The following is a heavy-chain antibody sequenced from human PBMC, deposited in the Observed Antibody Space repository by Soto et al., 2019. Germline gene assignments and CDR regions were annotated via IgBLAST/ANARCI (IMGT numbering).Heavy chain of an antibody. CDR1: GYTFTSYA. CDR2: INAGNGNT. CDR3: AVNNYDFWSGYYTPVDY. V-gene: IGHV1-3*01. Sequence: ASVKVSCKASGYTFTSYAMHWVRQAPGQRLEWMGWINAGNGNTKYSQKFKGRVTITRDTSASTAYMELSSLRSEDTAVYYCAVNNYDFWSGYYTPVDYSGQGTLVTVSS. J-gene: IGHJ4*02. D-gene: IGHD3-3*01.